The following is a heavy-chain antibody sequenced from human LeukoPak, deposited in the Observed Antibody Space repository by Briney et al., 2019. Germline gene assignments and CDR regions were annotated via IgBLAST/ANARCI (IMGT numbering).Heavy chain of an antibody. CDR1: GGTFSSYT. D-gene: IGHD2-2*02. CDR3: ARGIGCPSCYTSYYYYMDV. J-gene: IGHJ6*03. CDR2: IIPILGIA. Sequence: GSSVKVSCKASGGTFSSYTISWVRQASGQGLEWMGRIIPILGIANYAQKFQGRVTITADKSTSTAYMELSSLRSEDTAVYYCARGIGCPSCYTSYYYYMDVWGKGTTVTVSS. V-gene: IGHV1-69*02.